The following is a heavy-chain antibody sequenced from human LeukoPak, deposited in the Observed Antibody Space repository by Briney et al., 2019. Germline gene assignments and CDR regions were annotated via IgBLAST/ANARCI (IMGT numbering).Heavy chain of an antibody. V-gene: IGHV3-7*01. CDR3: ARRGYHDSSGYDY. J-gene: IGHJ4*02. Sequence: GSLRLSCAASGFTFSSYWMSWVRQAPGKGLEWVANIKQDGREKYYVDSVKGRFTISRDNAKNSLYLQMNSLRAEDTAVYYCARRGYHDSSGYDYWGQGTLVTVSS. CDR2: IKQDGREK. D-gene: IGHD3-22*01. CDR1: GFTFSSYW.